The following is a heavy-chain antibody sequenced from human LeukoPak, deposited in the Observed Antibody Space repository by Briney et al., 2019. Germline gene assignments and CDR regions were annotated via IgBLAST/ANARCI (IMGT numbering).Heavy chain of an antibody. V-gene: IGHV4-34*01. D-gene: IGHD1-26*01. Sequence: PSETLSLTCTVSGGSISSYYWSWIRQPPGKGLEWIGDINHSGRTNYNPSLKSRVNISVDTSRNQFSLRLRSVSAADTAVYFCARGGGTGTYGAEYFQHWGQGTLVIVSS. J-gene: IGHJ1*01. CDR1: GGSISSYY. CDR3: ARGGGTGTYGAEYFQH. CDR2: INHSGRT.